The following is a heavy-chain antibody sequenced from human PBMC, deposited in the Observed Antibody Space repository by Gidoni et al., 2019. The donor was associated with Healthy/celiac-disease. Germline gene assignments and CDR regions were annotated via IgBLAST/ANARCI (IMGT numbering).Heavy chain of an antibody. Sequence: EVQLVESGGGLVKPGGSLRLSCSASGFTFSSYSMNWVRQAPGKGLEWVSSISSSSSYIYYADSVKGRFTISRDNAKNSLYLQMNSLRAEDTAVYYCARGMVRGVDYWGQGTLVTVSS. CDR1: GFTFSSYS. D-gene: IGHD3-10*01. CDR3: ARGMVRGVDY. CDR2: ISSSSSYI. J-gene: IGHJ4*02. V-gene: IGHV3-21*01.